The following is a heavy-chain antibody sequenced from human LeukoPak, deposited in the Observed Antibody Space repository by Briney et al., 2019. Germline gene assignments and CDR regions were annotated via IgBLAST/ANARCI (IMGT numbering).Heavy chain of an antibody. D-gene: IGHD1-1*01. CDR2: IYHSGST. CDR3: AAGRPRNATRLDDGYDL. CDR1: GGSISSSNW. V-gene: IGHV4-4*02. Sequence: PSGTLSLTCAVSGGSISSSNWWSWVRQPPGKGLEWIGEIYHSGSTNYNPSLKIRVTMSLDTSRNQFSLMLNSVTAADTAMYYCAAGRPRNATRLDDGYDLWGQGTMVSVSS. J-gene: IGHJ3*01.